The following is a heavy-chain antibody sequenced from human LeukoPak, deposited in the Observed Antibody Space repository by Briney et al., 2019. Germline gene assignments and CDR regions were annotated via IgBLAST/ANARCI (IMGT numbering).Heavy chain of an antibody. J-gene: IGHJ6*03. D-gene: IGHD3-10*01. CDR3: ARVLEGTMVRIYYYYYMDV. CDR2: IYYSGST. Sequence: PSETLSLTCTVSGGSISSYYWSWIRQPPGKGLEWIGYIYYSGSTNYNPSLKSRVTISVDTSKNQFSLKLRSVTAADTAVYYCARVLEGTMVRIYYYYYMDVWGKGTTVTISS. V-gene: IGHV4-59*01. CDR1: GGSISSYY.